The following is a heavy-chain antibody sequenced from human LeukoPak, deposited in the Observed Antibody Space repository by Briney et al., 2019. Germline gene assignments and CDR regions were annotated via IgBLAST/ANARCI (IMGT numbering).Heavy chain of an antibody. V-gene: IGHV4-39*01. Sequence: SETLSLTCTVSGGSISSSSYYWGWIRQPPGKGLEWIGSIYYSGSTYYNPSLKSRATISVDTSKNQFSLKLSSVTAADTAVYYCARQGDSSGYYYGDAFDIWGQGTMVTVSS. J-gene: IGHJ3*02. CDR2: IYYSGST. CDR3: ARQGDSSGYYYGDAFDI. D-gene: IGHD3-22*01. CDR1: GGSISSSSYY.